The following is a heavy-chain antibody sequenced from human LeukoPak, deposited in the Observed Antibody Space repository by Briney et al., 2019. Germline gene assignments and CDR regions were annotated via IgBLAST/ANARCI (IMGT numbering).Heavy chain of an antibody. CDR2: IYYVGTT. V-gene: IGHV4-39*07. J-gene: IGHJ6*03. CDR1: GGSISSSSYY. Sequence: EASETLSLTCTVSGGSISSSSYYWGWIRQPPGQGLEWIGSIYYVGTTYYNPSLKSRVTISVDTSKNQFSLKLSSVTAADTAVYYCARDNFWSGIGAYYYYYMDVWGQGTTVTVSS. D-gene: IGHD3-3*01. CDR3: ARDNFWSGIGAYYYYYMDV.